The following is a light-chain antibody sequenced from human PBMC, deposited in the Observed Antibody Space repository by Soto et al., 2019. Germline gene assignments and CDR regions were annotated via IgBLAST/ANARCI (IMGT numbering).Light chain of an antibody. CDR1: SSDVAAYNY. Sequence: QSALTQPASVSGSPGQSIAISCTGTSSDVAAYNYVSWYQQHPGKAPKLMIYDVSNRLSGVSNRFSGSKSGHTASLTISGLQAEDEADYYCTAYTTGTTWVFGGGTKLTVL. CDR3: TAYTTGTTWV. V-gene: IGLV2-14*03. CDR2: DVS. J-gene: IGLJ3*02.